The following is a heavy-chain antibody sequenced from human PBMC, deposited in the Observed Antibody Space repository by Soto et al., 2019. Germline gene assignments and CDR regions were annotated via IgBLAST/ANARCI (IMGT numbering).Heavy chain of an antibody. J-gene: IGHJ4*02. CDR2: ISGSGGST. CDR1: GFTFSGYA. CDR3: AKVVWDTVNFDY. D-gene: IGHD3-16*01. V-gene: IGHV3-23*01. Sequence: GGSLRLSCAASGFTFSGYAMSWVRQAPGKGLEWVSAISGSGGSTYYADSVKGRFTISRDNSKNTLYLQMNSLRAEDTAVYYCAKVVWDTVNFDYWGQGTLVTVSS.